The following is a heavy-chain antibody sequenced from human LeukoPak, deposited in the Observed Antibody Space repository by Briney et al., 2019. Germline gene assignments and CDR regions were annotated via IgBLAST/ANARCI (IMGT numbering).Heavy chain of an antibody. D-gene: IGHD1-26*01. CDR2: INREGNEK. J-gene: IGHJ4*02. V-gene: IGHV3-7*01. CDR3: ARVGTWELQRVFDF. CDR1: GFAFSDYW. Sequence: GGSLRLSCATFGFAFSDYWMTWVRQVQGNGLEWVANINREGNEKYYVDSVKGRFTISRDNAKNSVDLQMDSLRVEDTAVYYCARVGTWELQRVFDFWGQGTLVTVSS.